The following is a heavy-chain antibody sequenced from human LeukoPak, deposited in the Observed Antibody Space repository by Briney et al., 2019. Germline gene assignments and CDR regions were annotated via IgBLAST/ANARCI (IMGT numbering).Heavy chain of an antibody. CDR2: ISSNGGST. J-gene: IGHJ4*02. CDR1: GFTFSSYA. D-gene: IGHD5-12*01. V-gene: IGHV3-64D*06. Sequence: PGGSLRLSCSASGFTFSSYAMHWVRQAPGKGLEYVSAISSNGGSTYYADSVKGRFTISRDNSKNTLYLQMSSLRAEDTAVYYCVKPRYSGYDLEGGFDYWGQGTLVTVSS. CDR3: VKPRYSGYDLEGGFDY.